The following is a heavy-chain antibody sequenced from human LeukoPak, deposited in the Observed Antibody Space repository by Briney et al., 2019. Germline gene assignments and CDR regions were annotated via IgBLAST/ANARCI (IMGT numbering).Heavy chain of an antibody. CDR2: TYYRSRWYN. V-gene: IGHV6-1*01. D-gene: IGHD1-1*01. CDR3: ARARTGTPYFDY. CDR1: GDSLSSNSAA. J-gene: IGHJ4*02. Sequence: SQTLSLTCALSGDSLSSNSAAWDWVRQSPSRGLEWLGRTYYRSRWYNDYAVSVKSRITINPDTSKNQFSLQLNSVTPEDTAVYYCARARTGTPYFDYWGQGTLVTVSS.